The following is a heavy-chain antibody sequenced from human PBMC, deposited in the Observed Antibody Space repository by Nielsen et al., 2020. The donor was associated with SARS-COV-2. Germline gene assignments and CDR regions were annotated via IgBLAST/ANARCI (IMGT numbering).Heavy chain of an antibody. CDR2: ISGSGGST. CDR3: ATHYGSGRSDGY. Sequence: GESLKISCAASGFTFSSYAMSWVRQAPGKGLEWVSAISGSGGSTYYADSVKGRFTISRDNSKNTLYLQMNSLRAEDTAVYYCATHYGSGRSDGYWGQGTLVTVSS. D-gene: IGHD3-10*01. CDR1: GFTFSSYA. J-gene: IGHJ4*02. V-gene: IGHV3-23*01.